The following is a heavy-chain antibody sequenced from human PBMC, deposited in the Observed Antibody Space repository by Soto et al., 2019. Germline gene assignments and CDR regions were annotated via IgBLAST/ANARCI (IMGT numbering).Heavy chain of an antibody. J-gene: IGHJ5*02. CDR3: AKDRHYYDTSGYEVWFDP. CDR2: ISGSGGST. Sequence: XGSLSLSCAASGFTFSSYAMSWVRQAPGKGLEWVSAISGSGGSTYYADSVKGRFTISRDNSKNTLYLQMNSLRAEDTAVYYCAKDRHYYDTSGYEVWFDPWGQGTLVTVSS. V-gene: IGHV3-23*01. CDR1: GFTFSSYA. D-gene: IGHD3-22*01.